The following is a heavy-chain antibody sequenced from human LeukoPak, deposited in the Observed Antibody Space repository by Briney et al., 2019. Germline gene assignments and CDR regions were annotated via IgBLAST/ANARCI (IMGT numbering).Heavy chain of an antibody. V-gene: IGHV1-2*02. CDR1: GYTFTGHY. CDR3: ASTDSDWNHEITF. CDR2: LNPSSGDT. J-gene: IGHJ4*02. D-gene: IGHD1-1*01. Sequence: SVKVSCKASGYTFTGHYMHWVRQAPGQGLQWMGWLNPSSGDTKYAQNFQGRVTMTRDTSITTAYMQLNSLRSADTAVYFCASTDSDWNHEITFWGQGTLVTVSS.